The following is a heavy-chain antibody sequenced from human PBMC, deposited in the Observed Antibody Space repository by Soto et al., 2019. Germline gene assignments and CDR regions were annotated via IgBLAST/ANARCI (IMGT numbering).Heavy chain of an antibody. J-gene: IGHJ4*02. CDR2: IYYSGST. D-gene: IGHD2-15*01. V-gene: IGHV4-59*08. Sequence: TLSLTCTVSGGSISSYYWSWIRQPPGKGLEWIGYIYYSGSTNYNPSLKSRVTISVDTSKNQFSLKLSSVTAADTAVYYCARRYGGTFDYWGQGTLVTVS. CDR1: GGSISSYY. CDR3: ARRYGGTFDY.